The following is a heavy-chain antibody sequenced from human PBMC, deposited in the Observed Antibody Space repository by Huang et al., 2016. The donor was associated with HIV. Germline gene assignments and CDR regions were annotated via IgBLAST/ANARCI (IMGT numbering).Heavy chain of an antibody. CDR1: GYTFTSYV. V-gene: IGHV1-18*01. CDR3: ARSWFGELLYPPDY. D-gene: IGHD3-10*01. Sequence: QVQLVQSGAEVKKPGASVKVSCKASGYTFTSYVISWVRQAPGQGLECIGGISAYNGNTNYTQKFQDRVTMTTDTSTSTAYMELRSLRFDDTAVYYCARSWFGELLYPPDYWGQGTLVTVSS. J-gene: IGHJ4*02. CDR2: ISAYNGNT.